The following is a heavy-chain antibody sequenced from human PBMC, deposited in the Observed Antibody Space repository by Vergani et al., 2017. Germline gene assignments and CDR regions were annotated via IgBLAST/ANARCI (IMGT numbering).Heavy chain of an antibody. V-gene: IGHV4-34*01. CDR2: IYYSGST. D-gene: IGHD6-19*01. Sequence: QVQLQQWGAGLLKPSETLSLTCVVYGGSFSGYYWNWTRQPPGKGLEWIGYIYYSGSTYYNPSLKSRVTISVDTSKNQFSLKLSSVTAADTAVYYCARVPVADHSYYFDYWGQGTLVTVSS. J-gene: IGHJ4*02. CDR1: GGSFSGYY. CDR3: ARVPVADHSYYFDY.